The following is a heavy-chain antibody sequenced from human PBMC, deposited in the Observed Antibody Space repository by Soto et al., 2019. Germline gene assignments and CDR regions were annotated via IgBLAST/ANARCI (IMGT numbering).Heavy chain of an antibody. V-gene: IGHV4-34*01. CDR3: ASRGPYYYYGMDV. J-gene: IGHJ6*02. Sequence: PSETLSLTCAVYGGSFSGYYCSWIRQPPGKGLEWIGEINHSGSTNYNPSLKSRVTISVDTSKNQFSLKLSSVTAADTAVYYCASRGPYYYYGMDVWGQGTTVTVSS. CDR2: INHSGST. CDR1: GGSFSGYY.